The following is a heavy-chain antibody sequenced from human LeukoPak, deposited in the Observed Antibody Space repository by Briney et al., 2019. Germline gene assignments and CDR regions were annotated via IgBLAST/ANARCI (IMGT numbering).Heavy chain of an antibody. Sequence: GGSLRLSCTASGFSFSGYWMSWVRQAPGKGLEWVANINQDGSAQYYVDSVKGQFTISRDNAKNSLYLQMNSLRVEDTAVYYCARDSESWTEAGPRFDYWGQGTLVTVSS. J-gene: IGHJ4*02. D-gene: IGHD6-19*01. CDR1: GFSFSGYW. CDR3: ARDSESWTEAGPRFDY. CDR2: INQDGSAQ. V-gene: IGHV3-7*01.